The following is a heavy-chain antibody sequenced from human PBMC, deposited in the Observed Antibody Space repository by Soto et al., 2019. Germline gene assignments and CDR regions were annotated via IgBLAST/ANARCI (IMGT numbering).Heavy chain of an antibody. D-gene: IGHD5-12*01. Sequence: PSETLSLTCTVSGGSVSSGSYYWSWIRQPPGKGLEWIGYIYYSGSTNYNPSLKSRVTISVDTSKNQFSLKLSSVTAADTAVYYCARGRDGYNYVPPPDYWGQGTLVTVSS. J-gene: IGHJ4*02. CDR1: GGSVSSGSYY. CDR3: ARGRDGYNYVPPPDY. CDR2: IYYSGST. V-gene: IGHV4-61*01.